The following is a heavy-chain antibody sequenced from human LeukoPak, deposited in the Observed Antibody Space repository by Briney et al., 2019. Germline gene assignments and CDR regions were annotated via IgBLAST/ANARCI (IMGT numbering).Heavy chain of an antibody. J-gene: IGHJ4*02. CDR1: GGSISSSSYY. D-gene: IGHD2-15*01. V-gene: IGHV4-39*01. CDR2: IYYSGST. Sequence: PSETLSLTCTVSGGSISSSSYYWGWIRQPPGKGLEWIGSIYYSGSTYYNPSLKSRVTISVDTSKNQFSLKLSSVTAADTAVYYCARQREEDYSPFDYWGQGTLVTVSS. CDR3: ARQREEDYSPFDY.